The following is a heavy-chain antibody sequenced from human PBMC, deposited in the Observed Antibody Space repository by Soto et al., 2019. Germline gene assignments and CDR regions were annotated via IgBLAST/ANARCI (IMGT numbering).Heavy chain of an antibody. CDR2: ISGSGGST. D-gene: IGHD3-22*01. V-gene: IGHV3-23*01. J-gene: IGHJ4*02. Sequence: EVQLLESGGGLVQPGGSLRLSCAASGFTFSSYAMSWVRQAPGKGLEWVSAISGSGGSTYYADSVKGRFTISRDNSKNTLYLQMNSLRAEDTAVYYCARGVHYDSGGYYYFYWGQGTLVTVSS. CDR1: GFTFSSYA. CDR3: ARGVHYDSGGYYYFY.